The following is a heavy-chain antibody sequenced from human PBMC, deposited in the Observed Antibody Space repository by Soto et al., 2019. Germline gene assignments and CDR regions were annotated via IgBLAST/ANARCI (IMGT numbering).Heavy chain of an antibody. CDR2: ISYDGGNE. Sequence: GSLRLSCSGSGFTFSSYGRHWVRPAPGKGLEWVALISYDGGNEKYTESVKDRFTISRDDSHNVAYLQMSSLRTEDTAMYYCAKDRYSGTYPTDFDYWGQGSLVTVSS. J-gene: IGHJ4*02. V-gene: IGHV3-30*18. CDR1: GFTFSSYG. CDR3: AKDRYSGTYPTDFDY. D-gene: IGHD1-26*01.